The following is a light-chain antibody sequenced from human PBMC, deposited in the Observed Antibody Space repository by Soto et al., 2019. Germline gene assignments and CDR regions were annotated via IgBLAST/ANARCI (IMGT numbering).Light chain of an antibody. CDR2: DAS. Sequence: DIQMTKSPSTLSASLGDRVTITCRASQTISSWLAWYQQKPGKAPKLLIYDASSLESGVPSRFSGSGSGTEFTLTINSLQPDDFATYCCQQYDSYWTFAQGTKVDIK. CDR3: QQYDSYWT. CDR1: QTISSW. J-gene: IGKJ1*01. V-gene: IGKV1-5*01.